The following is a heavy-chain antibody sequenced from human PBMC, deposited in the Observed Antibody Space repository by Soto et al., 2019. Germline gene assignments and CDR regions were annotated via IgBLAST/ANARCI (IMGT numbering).Heavy chain of an antibody. J-gene: IGHJ6*02. CDR2: INHSGST. CDR1: GGSFSGYY. Sequence: PSETLSLTCAVYGGSFSGYYWSWIRQPPGKGLEWIGEINHSGSTNYNPSLKSRVTISVDTSKNQFSLKLGSVTAADTAVYYCARVVITIVRGYYYYGMDVWGQGTTVTVSS. CDR3: ARVVITIVRGYYYYGMDV. V-gene: IGHV4-34*01. D-gene: IGHD3-10*01.